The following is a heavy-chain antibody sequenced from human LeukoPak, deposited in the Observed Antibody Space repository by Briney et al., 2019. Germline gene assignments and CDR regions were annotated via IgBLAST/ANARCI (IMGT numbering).Heavy chain of an antibody. D-gene: IGHD4-23*01. V-gene: IGHV4-34*01. CDR3: ARGRFGGNSDY. J-gene: IGHJ4*02. CDR2: INHSGST. Sequence: SETLPLTCAVYGGSFSGYYWSWIRQPPGKGLEWIGEINHSGSTNYNPSLKSRVTISVDTSKNQFSLKLSSVTAADTAVYYCARGRFGGNSDYWGQGTLVTVSS. CDR1: GGSFSGYY.